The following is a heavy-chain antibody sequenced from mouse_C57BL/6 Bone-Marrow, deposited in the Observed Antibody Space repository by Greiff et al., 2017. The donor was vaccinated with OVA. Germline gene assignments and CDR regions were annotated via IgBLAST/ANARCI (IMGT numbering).Heavy chain of an antibody. Sequence: QVHVKQSGAELVRPGTSVKVSCKASGYAFTNYLIEWVKQRPGQGLEWIGVINPGSGGTNYNEKFKGKATLTADKSSSTAYMQLSSLTSEDSAVYFCAREYGKGWYFDVWGTGTTVTVSS. V-gene: IGHV1-54*01. CDR2: INPGSGGT. D-gene: IGHD2-10*02. J-gene: IGHJ1*03. CDR1: GYAFTNYL. CDR3: AREYGKGWYFDV.